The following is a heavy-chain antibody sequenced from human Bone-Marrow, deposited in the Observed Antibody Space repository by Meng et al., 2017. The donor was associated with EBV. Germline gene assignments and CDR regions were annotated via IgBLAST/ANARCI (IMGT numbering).Heavy chain of an antibody. V-gene: IGHV1-2*06. CDR1: GYPSTPYY. D-gene: IGHD6-19*01. CDR2: ISPNNGAT. CDR3: AKSGWNPS. J-gene: IGHJ4*02. Sequence: QGQLVQPGAGGKTPGTSAKVLCKASGYPSTPYYMHWVRQAPGQGLEWMGQISPNNGATKYAQQFQGRVTMTWDTSTSTAYMELNRLRSTDTAIYYCAKSGWNPSWGQGTLVTVSS.